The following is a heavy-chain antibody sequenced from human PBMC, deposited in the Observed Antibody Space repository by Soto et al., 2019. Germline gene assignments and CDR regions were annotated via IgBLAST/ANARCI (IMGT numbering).Heavy chain of an antibody. CDR1: GFPFSDYY. CDR3: ARAQNGIFGPTSGGLY. J-gene: IGHJ4*02. Sequence: GGSLRLSCAASGFPFSDYYMSWIRQAPGKGLEWVSYISSSGSTIYYADSVKGRFTISRDNAKNSLYLQMNSLRAEDTAVYYCARAQNGIFGPTSGGLYWGQGTLVTVSS. D-gene: IGHD3-3*02. V-gene: IGHV3-11*01. CDR2: ISSSGSTI.